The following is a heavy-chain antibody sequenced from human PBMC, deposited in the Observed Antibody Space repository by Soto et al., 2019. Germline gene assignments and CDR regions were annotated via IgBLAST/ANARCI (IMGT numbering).Heavy chain of an antibody. CDR1: GFSLSTSGEG. CDR2: IYWDDDK. J-gene: IGHJ5*02. D-gene: IGHD3-10*01. V-gene: IGHV2-5*02. CDR3: EYCTITNFRGDQPNWFDP. Sequence: SGPTLVNHTQTLTLTCTGTGFSLSTSGEGVGWIRQPPGNNLEWVGLIYWDDDKRYTPSLKSRLTRAKDTSKTQVVITMTNMNPVDTATYYFEYCTITNFRGDQPNWFDPWGQGTLVTVSS.